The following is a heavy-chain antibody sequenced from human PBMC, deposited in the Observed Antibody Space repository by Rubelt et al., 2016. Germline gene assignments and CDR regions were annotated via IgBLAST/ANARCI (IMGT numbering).Heavy chain of an antibody. CDR3: ASIVVVPAAIYYYYYYMDV. J-gene: IGHJ6*03. V-gene: IGHV4-4*02. D-gene: IGHD2-2*02. CDR2: IYHSGST. Sequence: QVQLQESGPGLVKPSGTLSLACAVSGGSISSSNWWSWVRQPPGKGLEWIGEIYHSGSTNYNPSLKSRVTISVDKSKNQFSLKLSSVTAADTAVYYCASIVVVPAAIYYYYYYMDVWGKGTTVTVSS. CDR1: GGSISSSNW.